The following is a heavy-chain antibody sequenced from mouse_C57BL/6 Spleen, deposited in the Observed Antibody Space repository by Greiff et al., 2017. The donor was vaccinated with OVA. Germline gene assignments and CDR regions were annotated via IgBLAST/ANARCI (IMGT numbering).Heavy chain of an antibody. CDR1: GYTFTEYT. Sequence: VQRVESGAELVKPGASVKLSCKASGYTFTEYTIHWVKQRSGQGLEWIGWFYPGSGSIKYNEKFKDKATLTADKSSSTVYMELSRLTSEDSAVYFCARHEGGYGNYPYAMDYWGQGTSVTVSS. CDR2: FYPGSGSI. V-gene: IGHV1-62-2*01. J-gene: IGHJ4*01. CDR3: ARHEGGYGNYPYAMDY. D-gene: IGHD2-10*02.